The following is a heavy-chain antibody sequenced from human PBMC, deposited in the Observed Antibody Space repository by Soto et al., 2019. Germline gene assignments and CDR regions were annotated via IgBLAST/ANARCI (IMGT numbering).Heavy chain of an antibody. J-gene: IGHJ6*02. V-gene: IGHV1-18*01. CDR2: ISGYNANT. CDR3: ARVGLSYPYYYYYGTDV. D-gene: IGHD3-16*02. CDR1: GYTLTSHG. Sequence: QVQLVQSGAEVKNPGASVKVSCKASGYTLTSHGISWVRQAPGQGLEWMGWISGYNANTNYAQKLQGRVTMTTDTSTSTAYMELRSLRSDDTAVYYCARVGLSYPYYYYYGTDVWGQGTTVTVSS.